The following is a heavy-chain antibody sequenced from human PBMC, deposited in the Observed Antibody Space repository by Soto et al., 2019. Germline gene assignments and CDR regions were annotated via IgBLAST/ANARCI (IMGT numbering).Heavy chain of an antibody. Sequence: QVQLQESGPGLVKPSETLSLTCTVSGGSISSYYWSWIRQPAGKGLEWIGRIYTSGSTNYNPALKSRVNMSVDTSKNQFSLKLSSVTAADTVVYYCARVSYSSSYWFDPWGQGTLVTVSS. D-gene: IGHD6-13*01. CDR2: IYTSGST. V-gene: IGHV4-4*07. CDR3: ARVSYSSSYWFDP. J-gene: IGHJ5*02. CDR1: GGSISSYY.